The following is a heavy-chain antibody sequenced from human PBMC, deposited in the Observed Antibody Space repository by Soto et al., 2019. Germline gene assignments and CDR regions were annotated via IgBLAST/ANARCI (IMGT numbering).Heavy chain of an antibody. J-gene: IGHJ6*02. CDR2: IWYDGSNK. CDR3: AREGYDILTGYVYGMDV. V-gene: IGHV3-33*01. Sequence: GGSLRLSCASSGFTFSSYGMHLVRQAPGKGLEWVAVIWYDGSNKYYADSVKGRFTISRDNSKNTLYLQMNSLRAEDTAVYYCAREGYDILTGYVYGMDVWGQGTTVTVSS. CDR1: GFTFSSYG. D-gene: IGHD3-9*01.